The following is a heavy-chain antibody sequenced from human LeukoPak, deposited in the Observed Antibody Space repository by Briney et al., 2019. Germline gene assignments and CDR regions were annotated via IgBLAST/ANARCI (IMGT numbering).Heavy chain of an antibody. CDR1: GGSISSYY. CDR2: INHSGST. V-gene: IGHV4-34*01. D-gene: IGHD3-10*01. J-gene: IGHJ5*02. CDR3: ARSRWYYGSGQVRFDP. Sequence: PSETLSLTCTVSGGSISSYYWSWIRQPPGKGLEWIGEINHSGSTNYNPSLKSRVTISVDMSKNQFSLKLSSVTAADTAVYYCARSRWYYGSGQVRFDPWGQGTLVTVSS.